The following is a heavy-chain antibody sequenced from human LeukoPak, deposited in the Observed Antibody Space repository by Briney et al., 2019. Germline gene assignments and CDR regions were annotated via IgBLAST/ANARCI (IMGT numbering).Heavy chain of an antibody. V-gene: IGHV4-39*07. D-gene: IGHD3-22*01. CDR3: ARVSGYYYDSSGSSVVHPHAFDI. Sequence: SETLSLTCTVSGGSIIDSSCYWAWIRQPPGKGLEWIGSIYYSGSTYYNPSLKSRVTISVDTSKNQFSLKLSSVTAADTAVYYCARVSGYYYDSSGSSVVHPHAFDIWGQGAMVTVSS. CDR2: IYYSGST. CDR1: GGSIIDSSCY. J-gene: IGHJ3*02.